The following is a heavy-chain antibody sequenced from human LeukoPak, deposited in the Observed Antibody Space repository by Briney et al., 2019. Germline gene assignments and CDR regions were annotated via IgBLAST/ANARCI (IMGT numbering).Heavy chain of an antibody. CDR2: ISYDGSNK. D-gene: IGHD6-13*01. CDR1: GFTFSSYA. Sequence: GGSLRPSCAASGFTFSSYAMHWVRQAPGKGLEWVAVISYDGSNKYYADSVKGRFTISRDNSKNTLYLQMNSLRAEDTAVYYCARDLASRIAAAGTDWGQGTLVTVSS. CDR3: ARDLASRIAAAGTD. J-gene: IGHJ4*02. V-gene: IGHV3-30*04.